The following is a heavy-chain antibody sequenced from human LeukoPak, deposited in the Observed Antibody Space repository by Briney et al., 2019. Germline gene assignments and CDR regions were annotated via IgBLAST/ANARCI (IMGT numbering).Heavy chain of an antibody. D-gene: IGHD3-3*01. CDR1: GGSISSYY. CDR2: IYYSGST. V-gene: IGHV4-59*01. J-gene: IGHJ6*03. CDR3: ARVNFWSGKPNMDV. Sequence: SETLSLTCTVSGGSISSYYWSWIRQPPGKGLEWIGYIYYSGSTNYNPSLKSRVTISVDTSKNQFSLKLSSVTAADTAVYYCARVNFWSGKPNMDVWGKGTTVTVSS.